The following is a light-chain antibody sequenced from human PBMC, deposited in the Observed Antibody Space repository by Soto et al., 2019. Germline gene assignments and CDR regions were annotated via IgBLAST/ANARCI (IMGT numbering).Light chain of an antibody. CDR1: QSVSSY. CDR3: QQYET. Sequence: EIVLTQSPATVSLSPGERATLSCRASQSVSSYLAWYQQKPGQAPRLLIYGASSRATGIPDRFSGSGSGTDFTLTISRLEPEDFAVYYCQQYETFGQGTKVDIK. J-gene: IGKJ1*01. CDR2: GAS. V-gene: IGKV3-20*01.